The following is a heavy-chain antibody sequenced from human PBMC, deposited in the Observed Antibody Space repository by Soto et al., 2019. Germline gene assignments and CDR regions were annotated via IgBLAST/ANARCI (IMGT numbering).Heavy chain of an antibody. CDR2: IIPLFGTP. Sequence: QXQLVXSXXEVXXPGSSVKVSCKASGGIFSTYAISWXRXXXXQGLEWMGGIIPLFGTPNYAQRLQGRVTIXXXXXXXXXXXXXXXXXXXXXAVYYCARDRDEYGSGNYYNRIDFWGQGTLVTVSS. D-gene: IGHD3-10*01. CDR1: GGIFSTYA. V-gene: IGHV1-69*01. J-gene: IGHJ4*02. CDR3: ARDRDEYGSGNYYNRIDF.